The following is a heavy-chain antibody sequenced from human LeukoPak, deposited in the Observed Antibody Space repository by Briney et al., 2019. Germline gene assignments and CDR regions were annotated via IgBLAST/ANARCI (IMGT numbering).Heavy chain of an antibody. V-gene: IGHV5-51*01. D-gene: IGHD6-19*01. CDR2: IYPGGSDT. CDR3: ARKLVAGIDRNYYYYMDV. Sequence: LGESLKISCKGSGYSFTSYWIGWVRQMPGKGLEWMGIIYPGGSDTRYSPSFQGQVTISADKSISTAYLQWSSLKASDTAMYYCARKLVAGIDRNYYYYMDVWGKGTTVTVSS. CDR1: GYSFTSYW. J-gene: IGHJ6*03.